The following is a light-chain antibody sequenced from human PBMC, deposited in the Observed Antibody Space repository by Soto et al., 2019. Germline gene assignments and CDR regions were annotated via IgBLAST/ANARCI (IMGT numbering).Light chain of an antibody. Sequence: DIQMTQSPSALSASVGDSVTITCRASQDISNFLAWFQQKPGNVPKRLIYLASSLQSGVPSRFSGSGSRTEFTLTISSLQPEDFATYYCQQRSNWPLPTFGQGTRLEIK. J-gene: IGKJ5*01. CDR1: QDISNF. CDR2: LAS. CDR3: QQRSNWPLPT. V-gene: IGKV1-17*03.